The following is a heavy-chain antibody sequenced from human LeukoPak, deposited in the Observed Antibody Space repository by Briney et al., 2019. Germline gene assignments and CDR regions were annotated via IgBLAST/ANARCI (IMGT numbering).Heavy chain of an antibody. CDR3: ARKEARITIFGVVIVRSEPFDY. D-gene: IGHD3-3*01. Sequence: SETLSLTCAVYGGSFSGYYWSWIRQPPGKGLEWIGEINHSGSTNYNPSLKSRVTISVDTPKNQFSLKLSSVTAADTAVYYCARKEARITIFGVVIVRSEPFDYWGQGTLVTVSS. CDR2: INHSGST. J-gene: IGHJ4*02. V-gene: IGHV4-34*01. CDR1: GGSFSGYY.